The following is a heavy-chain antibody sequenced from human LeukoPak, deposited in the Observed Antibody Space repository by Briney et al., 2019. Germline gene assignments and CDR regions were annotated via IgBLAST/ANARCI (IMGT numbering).Heavy chain of an antibody. V-gene: IGHV4-4*07. CDR2: IYTSGST. CDR1: GGSFSSYY. D-gene: IGHD3-22*01. CDR3: AREVIRLIVVPSGFDP. Sequence: SETLSLTCTVSGGSFSSYYWSWIRQPAGKGLEWSGRIYTSGSTNYNPSLKSRVTISVDTSKNQFSLKLSSVTAADTAVYYCAREVIRLIVVPSGFDPWGQGTLVTVSS. J-gene: IGHJ5*02.